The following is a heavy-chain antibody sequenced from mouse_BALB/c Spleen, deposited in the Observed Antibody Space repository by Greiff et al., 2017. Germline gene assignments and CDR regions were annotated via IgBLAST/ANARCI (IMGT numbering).Heavy chain of an antibody. CDR3: ANYGSSYGFAY. J-gene: IGHJ3*01. V-gene: IGHV1-20*02. Sequence: EVQLQQSGPELVKPGASVKISCKASGYSFTGYFMNWVMQSHGKSLEWIGRINPYNGDTFYNQKFKGKATLTVDKSSSTAHMELRSLASEDSAVYYCANYGSSYGFAYWGQGTLVTVSA. CDR1: GYSFTGYF. CDR2: INPYNGDT. D-gene: IGHD1-1*01.